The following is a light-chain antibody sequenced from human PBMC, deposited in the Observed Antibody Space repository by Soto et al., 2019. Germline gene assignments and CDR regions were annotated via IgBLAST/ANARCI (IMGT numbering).Light chain of an antibody. CDR3: QQYHNWPPQYT. J-gene: IGKJ2*01. Sequence: EIVMTQSPASLSVSPGDGATLSCRASQSVASNVACYQQKPGQGPRLLIHGASTRAVGVPARFSGSGSGTDFTLTISSLQSEDFAVYYCQQYHNWPPQYTFGHGTKLPIK. CDR1: QSVASN. CDR2: GAS. V-gene: IGKV3-15*01.